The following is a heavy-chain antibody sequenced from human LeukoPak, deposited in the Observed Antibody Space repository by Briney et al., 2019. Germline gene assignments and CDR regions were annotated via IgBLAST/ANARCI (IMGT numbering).Heavy chain of an antibody. CDR1: GFTVSSNY. CDR2: INTDGSFT. D-gene: IGHD1-26*01. Sequence: GGSLRLSCAASGFTVSSNYMSWVRQAPGKGLVWVSRINTDGSFTRYADSVQGRFTISRDTAKNTLFLQMNSLRAEDTAVYYCAREAKVGGALQYWGQGILVTVSS. CDR3: AREAKVGGALQY. V-gene: IGHV3-74*01. J-gene: IGHJ4*02.